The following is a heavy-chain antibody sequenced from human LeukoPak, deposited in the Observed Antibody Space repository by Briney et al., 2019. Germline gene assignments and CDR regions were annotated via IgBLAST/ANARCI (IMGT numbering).Heavy chain of an antibody. CDR3: ARESREVQYPYYYYYMDV. J-gene: IGHJ6*03. CDR1: GGSISSYY. CDR2: IYYSGST. Sequence: SETLSLTCTVSGGSISSYYWSWIRQPPGKGLEWIGYIYYSGSTNYNPSLKSRVTISVDTSKNQFSLKLSSVTAADTAVYYCARESREVQYPYYYYYMDVWGKGTTVTISS. D-gene: IGHD4-11*01. V-gene: IGHV4-59*01.